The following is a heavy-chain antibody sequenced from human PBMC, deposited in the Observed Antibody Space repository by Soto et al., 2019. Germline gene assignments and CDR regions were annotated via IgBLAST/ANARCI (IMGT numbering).Heavy chain of an antibody. CDR3: AKNGDFWSWGMDA. V-gene: IGHV3-23*01. J-gene: IGHJ6*02. CDR1: GFTFSSYA. Sequence: PGGSLRLSCAASGFTFSSYAITRVRQAPGKGLEWVSIISSNGDGTYYGDSVKGRFIISRDNSRNTLNLQMNSLRVEDTAVYYCAKNGDFWSWGMDAWGQGTTVTVSS. CDR2: ISSNGDGT. D-gene: IGHD3-3*01.